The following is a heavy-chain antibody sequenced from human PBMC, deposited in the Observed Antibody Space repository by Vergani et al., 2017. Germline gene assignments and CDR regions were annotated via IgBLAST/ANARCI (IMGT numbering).Heavy chain of an antibody. D-gene: IGHD3-10*01. V-gene: IGHV3-48*04. CDR1: GFTFSSYA. Sequence: EVQLLESGGGLVQPGGSLRLSCAASGFTFSSYAMSWVRQAPGKGLEWVSYISSSGSTIYYADSVKGRFTISRDNAKNSLYLQMNSLRAEDTAVYYCARGRVLLGEYYGMDVWGQGTTVTVSS. CDR2: ISSSGSTI. J-gene: IGHJ6*02. CDR3: ARGRVLLGEYYGMDV.